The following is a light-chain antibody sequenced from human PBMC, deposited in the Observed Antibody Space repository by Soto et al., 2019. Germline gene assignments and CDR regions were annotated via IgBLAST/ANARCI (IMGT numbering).Light chain of an antibody. Sequence: DILMTQSQSSLSASVVGRVIITCRASQSISNHLNWYQQKPGKAPKLLIFAASSLHSRVPSRFSGSRSGPDFTLTISSLQPEEFATYDCQQSYSSPPPVGHWTMVAIK. V-gene: IGKV1-39*01. CDR3: QQSYSSPPP. CDR1: QSISNH. J-gene: IGKJ1*01. CDR2: AAS.